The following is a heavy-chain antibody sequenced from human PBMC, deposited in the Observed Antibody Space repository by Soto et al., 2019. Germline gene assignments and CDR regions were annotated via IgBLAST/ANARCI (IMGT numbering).Heavy chain of an antibody. CDR2: ILPMFGIP. D-gene: IGHD6-13*01. CDR3: ARGGTSGWLKGAYAV. V-gene: IGHV1-69*01. J-gene: IGHJ3*01. Sequence: QVQLVQSGAEVKKPGSSVKVSCKASGGTLNKHAITWVRRAPGQGLEWLGGILPMFGIPNYPQKVQGRVTITADDSTNTPHMELHSLTSDDTAVYYCARGGTSGWLKGAYAVWGQGTMVTVSS. CDR1: GGTLNKHA.